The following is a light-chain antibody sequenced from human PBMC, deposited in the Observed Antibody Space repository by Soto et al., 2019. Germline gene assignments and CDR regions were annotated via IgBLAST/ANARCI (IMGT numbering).Light chain of an antibody. J-gene: IGLJ1*01. CDR2: EVS. CDR1: SSDVGRYNY. CDR3: GSYTSSSTYV. V-gene: IGLV2-14*01. Sequence: QSALTQPASVSGSPGQSITISCTGTSSDVGRYNYVSWYQQHPGTAPKLMIYEVSNRPSGVSNRFSGSKSGNTASLTISGLQNEDEADYYCGSYTSSSTYVFGTGTKLTVL.